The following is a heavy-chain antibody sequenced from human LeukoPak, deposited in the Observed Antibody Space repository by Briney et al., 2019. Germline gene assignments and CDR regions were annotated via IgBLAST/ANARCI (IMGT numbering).Heavy chain of an antibody. CDR2: IYSGGST. CDR1: GFTVSSNY. J-gene: IGHJ4*02. CDR3: AGGDFWSAYYFDY. D-gene: IGHD3-3*01. Sequence: GGSLRLSCAASGFTVSSNYMSWVRQAPGKGLEWVSVIYSGGSTYYADSVKGRFTISRDNSKNTLYLQMNSLRAEDTAVYYCAGGDFWSAYYFDYWGQGTLVTVSS. V-gene: IGHV3-66*02.